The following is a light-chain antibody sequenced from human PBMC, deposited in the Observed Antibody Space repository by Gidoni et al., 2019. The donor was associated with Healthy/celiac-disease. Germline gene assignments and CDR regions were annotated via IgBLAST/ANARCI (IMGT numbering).Light chain of an antibody. J-gene: IGKJ5*01. Sequence: EIVLTQSPATLSLSPGERATLSCRASQSVSSYLAWYQQKPGQAPRLLIYDASNRATGIPARFSGSGSGTDFTLTISSLEPEDFAVYYWQQRITFGQGTRLEIK. V-gene: IGKV3-11*01. CDR2: DAS. CDR3: QQRIT. CDR1: QSVSSY.